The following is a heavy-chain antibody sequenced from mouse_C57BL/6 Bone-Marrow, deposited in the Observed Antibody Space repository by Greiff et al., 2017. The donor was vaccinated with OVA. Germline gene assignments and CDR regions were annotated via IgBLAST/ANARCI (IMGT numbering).Heavy chain of an antibody. CDR2: ISYDGSN. Sequence: EVQVVESGPGLVKPSQSLSLTCSVTGYSITSGYYWNWIRQFPGNKLEWMGYISYDGSNNYNPSLKNRISITRDTSKNQFFLKLNSVTTEDTATYYCAREGPGSSPYAIDYWGQGTSVTVSS. J-gene: IGHJ4*01. CDR3: AREGPGSSPYAIDY. CDR1: GYSITSGYY. V-gene: IGHV3-6*01. D-gene: IGHD1-1*01.